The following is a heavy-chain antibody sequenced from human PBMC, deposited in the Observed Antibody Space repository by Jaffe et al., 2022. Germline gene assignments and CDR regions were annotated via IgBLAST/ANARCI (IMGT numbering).Heavy chain of an antibody. CDR1: GYSISSGYY. D-gene: IGHD6-19*01. CDR2: IYHSGST. V-gene: IGHV4-38-2*01. Sequence: QVQLQESGPGLVKPSETLSLTCAVSGYSISSGYYWGWIRQPPGKGLEWIGSIYHSGSTYYNPSLKSRVTISVDTSKNQFSLKLSSVTAADTAVYYCARHQWLVPLPDYWGQGTLVTVSS. CDR3: ARHQWLVPLPDY. J-gene: IGHJ4*02.